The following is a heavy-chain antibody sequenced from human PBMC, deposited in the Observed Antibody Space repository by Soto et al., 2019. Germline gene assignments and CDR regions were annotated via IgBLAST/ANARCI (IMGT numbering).Heavy chain of an antibody. D-gene: IGHD1-26*01. CDR2: ISYDGSNK. V-gene: IGHV3-30*18. J-gene: IGHJ3*02. Sequence: GGSLRLSCAASGFTFSSYGMHWVRQAPGKGLEWVAVISYDGSNKYYADSVKGRFTISRDNSKNTLYMQMNSLRAEDTAGYYCAKAGGRPWELPGDAFDIWGQGTMVTVSS. CDR3: AKAGGRPWELPGDAFDI. CDR1: GFTFSSYG.